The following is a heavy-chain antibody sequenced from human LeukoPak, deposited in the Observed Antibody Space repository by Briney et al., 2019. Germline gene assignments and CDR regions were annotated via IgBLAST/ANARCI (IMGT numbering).Heavy chain of an antibody. CDR2: ISSSSSYI. CDR1: GFTFSSYS. Sequence: GGSLRLSCAASGFTFSSYSMNWVRQAPGKGLEWVSSISSSSSYIYYADSVKGRFTISRDNAKNSLYLQMNSLRAEDTAVYYCARDKACSSTSCYTFWFDPWGQGTLVTVSS. V-gene: IGHV3-21*01. D-gene: IGHD2-2*02. CDR3: ARDKACSSTSCYTFWFDP. J-gene: IGHJ5*02.